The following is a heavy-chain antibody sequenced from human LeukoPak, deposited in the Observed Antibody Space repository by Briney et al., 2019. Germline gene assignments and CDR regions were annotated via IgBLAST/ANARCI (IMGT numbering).Heavy chain of an antibody. J-gene: IGHJ6*04. CDR1: GFFASSNY. V-gene: IGHV3-66*02. CDR2: INGGDAT. CDR3: ARICSNPNCQQDV. D-gene: IGHD2-2*01. Sequence: GGSLRLSCAASGFFASSNYMSWVRQAPGKGLEWVSVINGGDATSYVDSARGRFTISRDSSKNTVYFQMNSLRPEDTAVYFCARICSNPNCQQDVWGKGTTVTVSS.